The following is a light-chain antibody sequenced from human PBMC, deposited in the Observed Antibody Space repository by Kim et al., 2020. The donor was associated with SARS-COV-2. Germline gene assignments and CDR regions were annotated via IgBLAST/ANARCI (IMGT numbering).Light chain of an antibody. Sequence: ATINCKSSQSVLSSANNKNFLAWYQQRPGQPTKMLIYWAATRESGVPDRFSGSGSGTDFTLTISSLQAEDVAVYYCQQYYSVPLAFGGGTKVDIK. CDR3: QQYYSVPLA. V-gene: IGKV4-1*01. J-gene: IGKJ4*01. CDR2: WAA. CDR1: QSVLSSANNKNF.